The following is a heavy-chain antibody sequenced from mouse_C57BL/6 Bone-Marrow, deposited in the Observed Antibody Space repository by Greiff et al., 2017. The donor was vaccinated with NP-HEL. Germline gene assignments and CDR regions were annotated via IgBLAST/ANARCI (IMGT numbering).Heavy chain of an antibody. CDR2: ISYDGSN. Sequence: EVKLQESGPGLVKPSQSLSLTCSVTGYSITSGYYWNWIRQFPGNKLEWMGYISYDGSNNYNPSLKNRISITRDTSKNQFFLKLNSVTTEDTATYYCARDGLRRRAWFAYWGQGTLVTVSA. D-gene: IGHD2-4*01. CDR3: ARDGLRRRAWFAY. V-gene: IGHV3-6*01. J-gene: IGHJ3*01. CDR1: GYSITSGYY.